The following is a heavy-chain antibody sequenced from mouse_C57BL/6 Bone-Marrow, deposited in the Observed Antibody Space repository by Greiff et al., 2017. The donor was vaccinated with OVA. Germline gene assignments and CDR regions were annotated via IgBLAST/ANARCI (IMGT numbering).Heavy chain of an antibody. CDR1: GFSFTSYG. J-gene: IGHJ3*01. CDR2: IWSGGST. V-gene: IGHV2-2*01. Sequence: VQLVESGPGLVQPSQSLSITCTVSGFSFTSYGVHWVRQSPGKGLEWLGVIWSGGSTDSNADFISRLSISKDNPKSKVFFKMNSLQADDTSIYYCARVSFYDDYDWFAYWGQGTLVTVSA. D-gene: IGHD2-4*01. CDR3: ARVSFYDDYDWFAY.